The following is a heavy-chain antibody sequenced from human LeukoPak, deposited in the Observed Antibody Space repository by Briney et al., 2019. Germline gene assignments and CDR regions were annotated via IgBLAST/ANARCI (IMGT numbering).Heavy chain of an antibody. V-gene: IGHV4-30-2*01. Sequence: SQTLSLTCAVSGGSISSGGYSWSWIRQPPGKGLEWIGYIYHSGSTYYNPSLKSRVTISVDRSKNQFSLKLSSATAADTAVYYCARGYSYGGVDYWGQGTLVTVSS. J-gene: IGHJ4*02. CDR1: GGSISSGGYS. CDR3: ARGYSYGGVDY. CDR2: IYHSGST. D-gene: IGHD5-18*01.